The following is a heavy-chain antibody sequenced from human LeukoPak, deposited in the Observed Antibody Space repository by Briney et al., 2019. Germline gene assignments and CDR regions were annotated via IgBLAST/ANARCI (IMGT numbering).Heavy chain of an antibody. CDR3: ATDSHLYGAFDI. CDR2: IIPIFGTA. CDR1: GGTFSSYA. Sequence: GASVKVSCKASGGTFSSYATSWVRQAPGQGLEWMGGIIPIFGTANYAQKFQGRVTITADESTSTAYMELSSLRSEDTAVYYCATDSHLYGAFDIWGQGTMVTVSS. D-gene: IGHD4-17*01. V-gene: IGHV1-69*01. J-gene: IGHJ3*02.